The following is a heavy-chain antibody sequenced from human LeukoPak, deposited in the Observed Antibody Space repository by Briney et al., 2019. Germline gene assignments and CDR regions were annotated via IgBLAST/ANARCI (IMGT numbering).Heavy chain of an antibody. CDR2: IYYSGRT. V-gene: IGHV4-59*01. Sequence: SETLSLTCTVSGGSISSYYWSWIRQPPGKGLEWIGYIYYSGRTNYNPSLKSRVTISVDTSKNQFSLKLSSVTAADTAVYYCARLPWGFPPWFDPWGQGTLVTVSS. J-gene: IGHJ5*02. D-gene: IGHD3-16*01. CDR3: ARLPWGFPPWFDP. CDR1: GGSISSYY.